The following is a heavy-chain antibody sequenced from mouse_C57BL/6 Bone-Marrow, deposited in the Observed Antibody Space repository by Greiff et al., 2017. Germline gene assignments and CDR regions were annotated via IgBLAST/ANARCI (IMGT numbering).Heavy chain of an antibody. Sequence: EVQLQQSGTVLVRPGASVKMSCKTSGYTFTSYWMHWVKQRPGQGLEWIGAIYPGNSDTSYNQKFKGKAKLTAVTSASTAYMELSSLTDENSAVYFCTGDFYYYGSSTWFAYWGQGTLVTVSA. J-gene: IGHJ3*01. D-gene: IGHD1-1*01. CDR2: IYPGNSDT. CDR1: GYTFTSYW. V-gene: IGHV1-5*01. CDR3: TGDFYYYGSSTWFAY.